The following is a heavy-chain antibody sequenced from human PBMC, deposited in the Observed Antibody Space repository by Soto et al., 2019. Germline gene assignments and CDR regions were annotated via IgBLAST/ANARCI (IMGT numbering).Heavy chain of an antibody. D-gene: IGHD3-3*01. J-gene: IGHJ6*02. CDR1: GYTLTELS. CDR3: ATASYYDFWSGSKAGMDV. Sequence: GASVKVSCKVSGYTLTELSMHWVRQAPGKGLEWMGGFDPEDGETIYAQKFQGRVTMTEDTSTDTAYKELSSLRSEDTAVYYCATASYYDFWSGSKAGMDVWGQGTTVTVSS. CDR2: FDPEDGET. V-gene: IGHV1-24*01.